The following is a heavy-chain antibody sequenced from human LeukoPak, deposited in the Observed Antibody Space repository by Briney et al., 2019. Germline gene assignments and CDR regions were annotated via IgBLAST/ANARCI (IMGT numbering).Heavy chain of an antibody. CDR3: ARVSRFLEWLLWDC. D-gene: IGHD3-3*01. Sequence: SVKVSCKASGGTFSSYAISWVRQAPGQGLEWMRRIIPIFGTANYAQKFQGRVTITTDESTSTAYMELSSLRSEDTAVYYCARVSRFLEWLLWDCWGPGTLVTVSS. CDR2: IIPIFGTA. V-gene: IGHV1-69*05. J-gene: IGHJ4*02. CDR1: GGTFSSYA.